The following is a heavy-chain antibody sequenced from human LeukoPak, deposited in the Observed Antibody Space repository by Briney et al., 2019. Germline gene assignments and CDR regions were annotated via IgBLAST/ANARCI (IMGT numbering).Heavy chain of an antibody. CDR2: ISGSGGST. J-gene: IGHJ4*02. CDR1: GFTFSSYA. D-gene: IGHD6-19*01. CDR3: AKGGYSSGWYVSYFDY. V-gene: IGHV3-23*01. Sequence: GGSLRLSCAASGFTFSSYAMSWVRQAPGKGLEWVSAISGSGGSTYCADSVKGRFTISRDNSKNTLYLQMNSLRAEDTAVYYCAKGGYSSGWYVSYFDYWGQGTLVTVSS.